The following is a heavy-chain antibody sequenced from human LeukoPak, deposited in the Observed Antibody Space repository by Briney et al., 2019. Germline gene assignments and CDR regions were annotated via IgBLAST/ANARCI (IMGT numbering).Heavy chain of an antibody. V-gene: IGHV4-4*02. D-gene: IGHD1-26*01. CDR2: ILHSGDT. CDR3: ARTLPSGVEDY. CDR1: GGSISRSNW. J-gene: IGHJ4*02. Sequence: SGTLSLTCAVSGGSISRSNWWSWVRQPPGKGLEWIGDILHSGDTNYNASLRSRLTISLDKSRNQFSLQLSSVTAADTAVYYCARTLPSGVEDYWGQGTLVTVSS.